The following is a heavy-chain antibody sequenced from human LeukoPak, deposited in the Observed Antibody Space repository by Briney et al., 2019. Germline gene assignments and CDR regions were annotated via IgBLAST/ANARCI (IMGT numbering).Heavy chain of an antibody. CDR1: GFTFRNYG. CDR3: ARSYSRGRYAFEY. CDR2: ISHDGSNK. J-gene: IGHJ4*02. Sequence: TGGSLRLSCAASGFTFRNYGIHWVRQAPGKGLEWVAVISHDGSNKYYVDSVKGRFTISRDNSKNTLFLQMNSLRAEDTAVYYCARSYSRGRYAFEYWGQGTLVTVSS. V-gene: IGHV3-30*03. D-gene: IGHD6-19*01.